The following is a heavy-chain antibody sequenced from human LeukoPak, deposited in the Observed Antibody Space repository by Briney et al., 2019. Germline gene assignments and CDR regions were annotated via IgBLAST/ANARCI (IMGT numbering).Heavy chain of an antibody. J-gene: IGHJ4*02. Sequence: ASVKVSCKASGYTFASYGITWVRQAPGQGLEWMGWINAGNGNTKYSQKFQGRVTITRDTSASTAYMELSSLRSEDTAVYYCARDGLSLYYFDYWGQGTLVTVSS. CDR1: GYTFASYG. CDR3: ARDGLSLYYFDY. CDR2: INAGNGNT. D-gene: IGHD3-16*02. V-gene: IGHV1-3*01.